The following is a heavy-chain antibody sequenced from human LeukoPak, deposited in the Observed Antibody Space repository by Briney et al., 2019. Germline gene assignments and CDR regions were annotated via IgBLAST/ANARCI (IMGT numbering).Heavy chain of an antibody. V-gene: IGHV4-59*01. CDR3: AGAQWFGESKFDY. CDR1: GGSISSYY. CDR2: IYYSGST. Sequence: SETLSLTCTVSGGSISSYYWGWIRHPPGKGLVWIGYIYYSGSTDYNPPLKSRVTISVDTSKNQFSLKLSSVTAADTAVYYCAGAQWFGESKFDYWGQGTLVTVSS. D-gene: IGHD3-10*01. J-gene: IGHJ4*02.